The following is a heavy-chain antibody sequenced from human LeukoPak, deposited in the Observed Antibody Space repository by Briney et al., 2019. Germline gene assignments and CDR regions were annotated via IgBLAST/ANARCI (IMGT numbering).Heavy chain of an antibody. Sequence: ASVTVSFKASGYTFTDYSMHWVRQAPGQGLEWMGWINPNSGGTNYAQKFQGRVTMTRDMSTSTVYMELSSLRSEDTAVYYCARAYSYGPANFDYWGQGTLVTVSS. J-gene: IGHJ4*02. D-gene: IGHD5-18*01. V-gene: IGHV1-2*02. CDR2: INPNSGGT. CDR3: ARAYSYGPANFDY. CDR1: GYTFTDYS.